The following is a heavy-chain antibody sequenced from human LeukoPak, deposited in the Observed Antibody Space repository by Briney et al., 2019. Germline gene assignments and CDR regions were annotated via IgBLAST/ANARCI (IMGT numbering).Heavy chain of an antibody. CDR3: ARVGLRFLEGGYYGMDV. J-gene: IGHJ6*02. Sequence: EASVKVSCKASGGTFSSYAFSWVRQAPGQGLEWMGGIIPIFGTANYAQKFQGRVTITADESTSTAYMELSSLRSEDTAVYYCARVGLRFLEGGYYGMDVWGQGTTVTVSS. D-gene: IGHD3-3*01. V-gene: IGHV1-69*13. CDR1: GGTFSSYA. CDR2: IIPIFGTA.